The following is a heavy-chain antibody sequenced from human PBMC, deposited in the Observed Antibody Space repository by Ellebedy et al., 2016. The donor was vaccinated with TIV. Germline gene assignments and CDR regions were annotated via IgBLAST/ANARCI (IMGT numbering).Heavy chain of an antibody. Sequence: GESLKISCKGSGYSFTSNWIGWVRQMPGKGLEWMAIIYPGDSDTKYSPSFQGQVTISVDKSISTAYLQWNSLKASDTAMYYCARQGSCSGGSCSRYFQHWGQGTLVTVSS. CDR3: ARQGSCSGGSCSRYFQH. CDR2: IYPGDSDT. J-gene: IGHJ1*01. V-gene: IGHV5-51*01. CDR1: GYSFTSNW. D-gene: IGHD2-15*01.